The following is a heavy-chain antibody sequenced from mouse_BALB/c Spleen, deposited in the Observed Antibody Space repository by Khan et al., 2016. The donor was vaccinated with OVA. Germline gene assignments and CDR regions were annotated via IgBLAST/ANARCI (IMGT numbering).Heavy chain of an antibody. CDR1: GYTFSNYW. J-gene: IGHJ2*01. CDR2: IYPGGGYT. D-gene: IGHD3-1*01. Sequence: QIQLVQSGTELARPGTSVKMSCKAAGYTFSNYWIGWVKQRPGHGLEWIGDIYPGGGYTNYNENFKGKATLTADTSSSTAYMQLSSLASEDSAIYYCARRGAARATGNYFGYWGQGTTLTVSS. CDR3: ARRGAARATGNYFGY. V-gene: IGHV1-63*02.